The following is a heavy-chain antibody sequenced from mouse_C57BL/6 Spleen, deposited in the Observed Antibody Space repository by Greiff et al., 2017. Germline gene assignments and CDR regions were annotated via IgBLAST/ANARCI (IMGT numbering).Heavy chain of an antibody. J-gene: IGHJ2*01. CDR1: GYTFTDYN. Sequence: VQLQQSGPELVKPGASVKIPCKASGYTFTDYNMDWVKQSHGKSLEWIGDINPNNGGTIYNQKFKGKATLTVDKSSSTAYMELRSLTSEDTAVYYCSRGDCGSSLGFDYWGQGTTLTVSS. V-gene: IGHV1-18*01. CDR3: SRGDCGSSLGFDY. D-gene: IGHD1-1*01. CDR2: INPNNGGT.